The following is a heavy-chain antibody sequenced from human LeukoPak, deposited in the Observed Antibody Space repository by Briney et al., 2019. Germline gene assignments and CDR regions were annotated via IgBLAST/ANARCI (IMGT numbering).Heavy chain of an antibody. J-gene: IGHJ3*02. V-gene: IGHV4-31*03. CDR1: GGSISSGGYY. Sequence: SQTLSLTCTVSGGSISSGGYYCSWIRQHPGKGLEWIGYIYYSGSTYYNPSLKSRVTISVDTSKNQFSLKLSSVTAADTAVYYCARDGYYYDSSGPKPHAAFDIWGQGTMVTVSS. D-gene: IGHD3-22*01. CDR3: ARDGYYYDSSGPKPHAAFDI. CDR2: IYYSGST.